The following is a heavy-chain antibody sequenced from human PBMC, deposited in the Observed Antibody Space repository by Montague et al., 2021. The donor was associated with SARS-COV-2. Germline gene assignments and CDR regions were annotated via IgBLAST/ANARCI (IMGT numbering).Heavy chain of an antibody. J-gene: IGHJ4*02. CDR2: VNQSGTT. D-gene: IGHD3-10*01. Sequence: SETLSLTCAISGGSFSNYYWSWIRQPPGKGLEWIGEVNQSGTTIYNPSVKSGVTISEDTSKNQVSLKLKSMSAADTAVYYCARVGNYLGVYWGQGILVTVSS. CDR1: GGSFSNYY. CDR3: ARVGNYLGVY. V-gene: IGHV4-34*01.